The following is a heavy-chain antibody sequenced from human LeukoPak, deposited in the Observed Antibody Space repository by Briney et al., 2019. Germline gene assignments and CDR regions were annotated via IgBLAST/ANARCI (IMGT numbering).Heavy chain of an antibody. Sequence: PGGSLRLSCAASGFTFSDYYMSWIRQAPGKGLEWVSYITGSGSITDHADSVKGRFTISRGNAKDSLYLQMNSLRAEDTAVYYCAKIGGYNYGYEDFWGQGTLVTVSS. V-gene: IGHV3-11*01. J-gene: IGHJ4*02. CDR1: GFTFSDYY. CDR2: ITGSGSIT. D-gene: IGHD5-18*01. CDR3: AKIGGYNYGYEDF.